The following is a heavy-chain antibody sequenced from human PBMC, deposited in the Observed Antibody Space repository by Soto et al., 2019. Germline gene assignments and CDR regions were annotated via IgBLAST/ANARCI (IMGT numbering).Heavy chain of an antibody. Sequence: EVQLVESGGGLVQPGGSLRLSCAASGLTFSSYWMHWVRQAPWKGRVWGSRINSDGSSTSYADSVKGRFTISRDNAKNTLYQQMNGPGAADTAVYYCAREPPYGSGTRLDVWGQWTTVTVS. CDR2: INSDGSST. CDR1: GLTFSSYW. CDR3: AREPPYGSGTRLDV. D-gene: IGHD3-10*01. J-gene: IGHJ6*02. V-gene: IGHV3-74*01.